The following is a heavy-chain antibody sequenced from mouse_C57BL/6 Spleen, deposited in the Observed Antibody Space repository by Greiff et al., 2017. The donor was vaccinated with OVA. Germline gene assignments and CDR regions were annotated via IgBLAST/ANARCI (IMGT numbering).Heavy chain of an antibody. CDR1: GYSFTGYY. J-gene: IGHJ4*01. V-gene: IGHV1-42*01. CDR3: ARGWLRGAMDY. Sequence: VQLQQSGPELVKPGASVKISCKASGYSFTGYYMNWVKQSPEKSLEWIGEINPSTGGTTYNQKFKAKATLTVDKSSSTAYMQLKSLTSEDSAVYYCARGWLRGAMDYWGQGTSVTVSS. CDR2: INPSTGGT. D-gene: IGHD2-2*01.